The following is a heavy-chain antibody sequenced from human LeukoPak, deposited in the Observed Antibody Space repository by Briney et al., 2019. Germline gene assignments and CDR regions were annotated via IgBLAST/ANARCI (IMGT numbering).Heavy chain of an antibody. D-gene: IGHD1-26*01. J-gene: IGHJ6*02. Sequence: GGSLRLSCAASGFTFSSYWMHWVRQAPGKGLVWVSRINSDGSSTSYADSVKGRFTISRDNAKNTLYLQMNSLRAEDTAVYYCARDQPEWELLRYYYYGMDVWGQGTTVTVSS. CDR1: GFTFSSYW. CDR3: ARDQPEWELLRYYYYGMDV. CDR2: INSDGSST. V-gene: IGHV3-74*01.